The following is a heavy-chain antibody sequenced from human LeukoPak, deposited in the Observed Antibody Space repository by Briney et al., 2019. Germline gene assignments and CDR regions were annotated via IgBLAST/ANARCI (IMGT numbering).Heavy chain of an antibody. CDR1: GFTFSSYA. V-gene: IGHV3-30-3*01. CDR2: ISYDGSNK. J-gene: IGHJ6*03. CDR3: AKVGTGYSYRLGPYYYYYMDV. Sequence: GGSLRLSCAASGFTFSSYAMHWVRQAPGKGLEWVAVISYDGSNKYYADSVKGRFTISRDNSKNTLYLQMNSLRAEDTAVYYCAKVGTGYSYRLGPYYYYYMDVWGKGTTVTVSS. D-gene: IGHD5-18*01.